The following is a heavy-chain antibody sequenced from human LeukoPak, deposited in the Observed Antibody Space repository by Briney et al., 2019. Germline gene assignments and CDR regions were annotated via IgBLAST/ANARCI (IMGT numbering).Heavy chain of an antibody. CDR1: GFTVSSNY. CDR3: ARIKYYYDSRTFDY. Sequence: GGSLRLSCAASGFTVSSNYMSWVRQAPGKGLEWVSVIYSGGNTYYADSVTGRFTISRDNCNNTLYLQMNSLRAEDTAVYYCARIKYYYDSRTFDYWGQGTLVTVSS. V-gene: IGHV3-53*01. D-gene: IGHD3-22*01. CDR2: IYSGGNT. J-gene: IGHJ4*02.